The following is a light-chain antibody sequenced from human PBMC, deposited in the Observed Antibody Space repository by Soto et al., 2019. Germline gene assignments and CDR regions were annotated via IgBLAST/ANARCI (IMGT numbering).Light chain of an antibody. CDR1: QSLLYGDGKTY. CDR3: MQSLETPWT. J-gene: IGKJ1*01. CDR2: DVS. V-gene: IGKV2D-29*01. Sequence: DVVLTQTPLSLSITPGQPTSMSCKSSQSLLYGDGKTYLYWYLQRPGQPPQLLIYDVSNRFSGVPDRFSGSGSGTDFTLKISRVEAEDVGLYYCMQSLETPWTFGQGTKVDNK.